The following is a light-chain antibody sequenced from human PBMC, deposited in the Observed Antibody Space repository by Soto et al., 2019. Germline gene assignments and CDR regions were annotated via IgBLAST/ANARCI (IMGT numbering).Light chain of an antibody. CDR3: TSYSSSDIFYV. CDR1: SSDIGGYYY. V-gene: IGLV2-14*01. Sequence: QSALTQPASVSGSPGQSINISCTGTSSDIGGYYYVSWYQHHPGKAPKLLIYQVTNRPSRVSNRFSGSKSGNTASLTISGLQADDEADYYCTSYSSSDIFYVFGTGTKVTVL. J-gene: IGLJ1*01. CDR2: QVT.